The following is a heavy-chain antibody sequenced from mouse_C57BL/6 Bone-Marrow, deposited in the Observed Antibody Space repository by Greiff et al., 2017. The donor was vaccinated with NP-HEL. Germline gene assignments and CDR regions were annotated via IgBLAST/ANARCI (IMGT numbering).Heavy chain of an antibody. J-gene: IGHJ4*01. CDR3: ARNSYYAMDY. Sequence: QVQLKQSGAELVKPGASVKLSCKASGYTFTSYWMQWVKQRPGQGLEWIGEIDPSDSYTNYNQKFKGKATLTVDTSSSTAYMQLSSLTSEDSAVYYCARNSYYAMDYWGQGTSVTVSS. V-gene: IGHV1-50*01. CDR1: GYTFTSYW. CDR2: IDPSDSYT.